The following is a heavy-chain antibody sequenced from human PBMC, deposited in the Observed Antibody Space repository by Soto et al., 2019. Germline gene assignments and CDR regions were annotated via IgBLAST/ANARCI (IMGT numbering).Heavy chain of an antibody. J-gene: IGHJ4*02. D-gene: IGHD5-12*01. Sequence: PSETLSLTCTVSGGSISSSSYYWGWIRQPPGKGLEWIGSIYYSGSTYYNPSLKSRVTISVDTSKNQFSLKLSSVTAADTAVYYCARQEQRLQLVWHFDYWGQGTLDTVSS. V-gene: IGHV4-39*01. CDR3: ARQEQRLQLVWHFDY. CDR1: GGSISSSSYY. CDR2: IYYSGST.